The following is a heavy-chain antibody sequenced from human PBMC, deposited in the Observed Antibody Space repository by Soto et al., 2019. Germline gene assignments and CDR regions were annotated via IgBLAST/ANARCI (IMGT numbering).Heavy chain of an antibody. D-gene: IGHD2-21*01. CDR1: GGSISSYY. V-gene: IGHV4-59*08. CDR2: IYYSGST. CDR3: ARLWGWSGDY. J-gene: IGHJ4*02. Sequence: QVQLQESGPGLVKPSETLSLTCTVSGGSISSYYWSWMRQPPGKGLEWIWYIYYSGSTHSNPSLDSRVTISVDTSKDQFPRKLSSVTAADTAVYYCARLWGWSGDYWGQGTLVTVSS.